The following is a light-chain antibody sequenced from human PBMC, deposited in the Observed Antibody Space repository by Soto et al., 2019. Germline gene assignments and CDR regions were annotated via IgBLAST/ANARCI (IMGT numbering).Light chain of an antibody. J-gene: IGLJ2*01. Sequence: QSALTQPASVSGSPGQSITISCTGASSDVGAYISWYQQHPGKAPKLIIYEVSNRPSGVSNRFSGSKSGNTASLTISGLQAEDEAEYYCSSYTSSSTLDVVFGGGTKLTVL. CDR1: SSDVGAY. V-gene: IGLV2-14*01. CDR3: SSYTSSSTLDVV. CDR2: EVS.